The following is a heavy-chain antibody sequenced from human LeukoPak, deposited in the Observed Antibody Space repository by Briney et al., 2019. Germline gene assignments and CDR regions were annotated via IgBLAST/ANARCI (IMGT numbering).Heavy chain of an antibody. CDR2: IYYSGSA. D-gene: IGHD6-25*01. CDR3: ARAGGVKTAALDLDY. J-gene: IGHJ4*02. Sequence: SETLSLTCTVSGGSISDYSWSWIRQPPGKGLEWIGNIYYSGSANHNPSLKSRVTISRDTSKNQFSLKLTSVTAADTAVYYCARAGGVKTAALDLDYWGQGTLVTVSS. V-gene: IGHV4-59*01. CDR1: GGSISDYS.